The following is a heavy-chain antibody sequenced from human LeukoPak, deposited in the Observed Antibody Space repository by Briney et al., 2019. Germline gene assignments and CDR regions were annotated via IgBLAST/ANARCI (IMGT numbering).Heavy chain of an antibody. CDR3: AELGITMIGGV. CDR1: GFTFSSYE. CDR2: ISSSGSTI. Sequence: GGSLRLTCAGSGFTFSSYEMNWVRQAPGKGLEWVSYISSSGSTIYYADSVKGRFTISRDNAKNSLYLQMNSLRAEDTAVYYCAELGITMIGGVWGKGTTVTISS. V-gene: IGHV3-48*03. J-gene: IGHJ6*04. D-gene: IGHD3-10*02.